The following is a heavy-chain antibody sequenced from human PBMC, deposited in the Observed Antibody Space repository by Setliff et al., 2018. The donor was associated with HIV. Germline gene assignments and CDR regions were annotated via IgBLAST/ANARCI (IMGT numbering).Heavy chain of an antibody. Sequence: SETLSLTCTVSGGSIRSYYWNWIRQPPGKGLESVGHIFDSGSAYYNPSLKSRVTISLDTSKNQFSLKLTSVTAADTAVYYCARGGAGYPAKGRAMDVWGQGTTVTVSS. CDR3: ARGGAGYPAKGRAMDV. V-gene: IGHV4-59*08. J-gene: IGHJ6*02. CDR1: GGSIRSYY. CDR2: IFDSGSA. D-gene: IGHD3-16*01.